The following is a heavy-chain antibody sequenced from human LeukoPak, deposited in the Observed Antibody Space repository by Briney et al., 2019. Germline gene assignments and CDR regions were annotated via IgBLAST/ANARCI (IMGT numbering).Heavy chain of an antibody. J-gene: IGHJ4*02. CDR1: GFTFSRSW. Sequence: GGSLRLSCAGSGFTFSRSWMAWVRQAPGKGLEWVGSINQDGSVEHYMDSVKGRFTISRDNAEKSLYVQMNSLRAEDTAVYYCAKLLGDVTTFDYWGQGTLVTVSS. CDR3: AKLLGDVTTFDY. V-gene: IGHV3-7*01. CDR2: INQDGSVE. D-gene: IGHD3-16*01.